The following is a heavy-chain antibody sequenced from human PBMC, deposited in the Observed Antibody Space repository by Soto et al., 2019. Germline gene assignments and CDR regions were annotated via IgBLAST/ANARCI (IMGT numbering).Heavy chain of an antibody. V-gene: IGHV4-59*01. Sequence: QVQLQESGPGLVKPSETLSLTCTVSGGSISSYYWSWIRQPPGKGLEWIGYIYYSGSTNYNPSLKSRVTISVDTSKNQFSLKLSSVTAADTAVYYCARTYYYDSSGYYHFDYWGQGTLVTVSS. CDR1: GGSISSYY. D-gene: IGHD3-22*01. J-gene: IGHJ4*02. CDR2: IYYSGST. CDR3: ARTYYYDSSGYYHFDY.